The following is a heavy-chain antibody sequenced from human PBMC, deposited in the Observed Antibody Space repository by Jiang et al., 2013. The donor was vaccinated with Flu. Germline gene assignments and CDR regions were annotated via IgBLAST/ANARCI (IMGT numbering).Heavy chain of an antibody. Sequence: SSNWWSWVRQPQGRGWSGLGKSIIVGAPNXNPSLKSRVTISVDKSKNQFSLKLSSVTAADTAVYYCARGSSTIFGVVIPTGIWGQGTMVTVSS. CDR1: SSNW. CDR3: ARGSSTIFGVVIPTGI. V-gene: IGHV4-4*02. D-gene: IGHD3-3*01. CDR2: SIIVGAP. J-gene: IGHJ3*02.